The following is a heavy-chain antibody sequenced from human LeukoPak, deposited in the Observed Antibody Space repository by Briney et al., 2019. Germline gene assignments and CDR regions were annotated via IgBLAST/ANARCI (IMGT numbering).Heavy chain of an antibody. CDR2: ISSSSCYI. V-gene: IGHV3-21*01. Sequence: GGSLRLSCAASGFTFSSYSMNWIRQAPGKGLECVSSISSSSCYIYYADSVKGRFTISRDNDKNSLYLQMNSLRAEDTAVYYCARGASSSYNWFDPWGQGTLVTVSS. CDR3: ARGASSSYNWFDP. J-gene: IGHJ5*02. CDR1: GFTFSSYS. D-gene: IGHD6-6*01.